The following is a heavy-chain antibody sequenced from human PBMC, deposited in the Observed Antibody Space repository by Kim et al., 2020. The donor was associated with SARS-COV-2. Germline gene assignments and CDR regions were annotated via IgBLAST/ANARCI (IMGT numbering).Heavy chain of an antibody. V-gene: IGHV3-33*01. CDR2: IWYDGSNK. D-gene: IGHD3-10*01. CDR1: GFTFSSYG. CDR3: ARDIAVGEPQDAFDI. J-gene: IGHJ3*02. Sequence: GGSLRLSCAASGFTFSSYGMHWVRQAPGKGLEWVAVIWYDGSNKYYADSVKGRFTISRDNSKNTLYLQMNSLRAEDTAVYYCARDIAVGEPQDAFDIWGQGTMVTVSS.